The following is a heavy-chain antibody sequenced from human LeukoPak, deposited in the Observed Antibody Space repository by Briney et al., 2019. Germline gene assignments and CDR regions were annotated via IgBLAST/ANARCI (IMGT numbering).Heavy chain of an antibody. CDR3: ARAVYCSSTSCPPRYYYYYYMDV. J-gene: IGHJ6*03. CDR1: GFTFSSYS. D-gene: IGHD2-2*01. CDR2: ISSSSSYI. Sequence: PGGSLRLSCAASGFTFSSYSMNWVRQAPGKGLEWVSSISSSSSYIYYADSVKGRFTISRDNAKNSLYLQMNSLRAEDTAVYYCARAVYCSSTSCPPRYYYYYYMDVWGKGTTVTVSS. V-gene: IGHV3-21*01.